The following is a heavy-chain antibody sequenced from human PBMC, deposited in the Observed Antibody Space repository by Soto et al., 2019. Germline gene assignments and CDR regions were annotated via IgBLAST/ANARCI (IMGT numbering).Heavy chain of an antibody. CDR2: ISSSSSYI. Sequence: EVQLVESGGGLVKPGGSLRLSCAASGFTFSSYSMNWVRQAPGKGLEWVSSISSSSSYIYYADSVKGRFTISRDNAKNSLYLQMNSLRAEDTAVYYCARDGGSIVLMVYAYRPYYYYMDVWGKGTTVTVSS. V-gene: IGHV3-21*01. CDR1: GFTFSSYS. J-gene: IGHJ6*03. D-gene: IGHD2-8*01. CDR3: ARDGGSIVLMVYAYRPYYYYMDV.